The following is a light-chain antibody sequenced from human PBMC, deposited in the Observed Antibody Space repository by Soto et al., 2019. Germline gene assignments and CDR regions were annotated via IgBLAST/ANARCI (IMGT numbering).Light chain of an antibody. J-gene: IGLJ2*01. CDR1: NPQIGKNT. CDR2: SNN. V-gene: IGLV1-44*01. Sequence: SVLTPPPPPSGAPRPRLSLSFFGNNPQIGKNTVNWYQQLPRTAPKLLIYSNNQRPSGVPERFSGSKSGTSASLAISGLQSEDEADYYCAAWDDSLNGHVVFGGGTKVTVL. CDR3: AAWDDSLNGHVV.